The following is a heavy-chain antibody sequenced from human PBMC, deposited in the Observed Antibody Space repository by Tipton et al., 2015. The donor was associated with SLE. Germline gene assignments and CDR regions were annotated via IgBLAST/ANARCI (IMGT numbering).Heavy chain of an antibody. J-gene: IGHJ6*03. CDR2: ISYDGSNK. CDR1: GFTFSSYA. CDR3: ARDFLELGYYYMDV. D-gene: IGHD3-3*01. V-gene: IGHV3-30*04. Sequence: QLVQSGGGLVKPGGSLRLSCAASGFTFSSYAMHWVRQAPGKGLEWVAVISYDGSNKYYADSVKGRFTISRDNAKNTLYLQMNSLRAEDTAVYYCARDFLELGYYYMDVWGKGTTVTVSS.